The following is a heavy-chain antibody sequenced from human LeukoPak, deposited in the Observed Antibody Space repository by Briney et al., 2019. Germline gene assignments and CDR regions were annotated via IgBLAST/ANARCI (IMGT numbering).Heavy chain of an antibody. D-gene: IGHD4-17*01. CDR2: IRSGGGSA. J-gene: IGHJ3*02. CDR3: ARDPNGDYIGAFDM. V-gene: IGHV3-23*01. CDR1: GFTFSAYA. Sequence: GGSLRLSCTASGFTFSAYAMMWVRQAPGKGPEWVSAIRSGGGSAFYADSVKGRFTISRDNSKYTLFLQMNSLRAEDTAVYYCARDPNGDYIGAFDMWGPGTMVTVSS.